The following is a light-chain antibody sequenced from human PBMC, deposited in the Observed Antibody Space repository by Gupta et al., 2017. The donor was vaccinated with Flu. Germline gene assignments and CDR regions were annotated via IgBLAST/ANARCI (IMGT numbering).Light chain of an antibody. J-gene: IGLJ3*02. Sequence: QSVLPQPPSVSGAPGQRIIISCTGSRSNVGGGYDVQWYQQLPATAPKLLLYANNRRPSGGPDRFSGSRSAASASLAITGLQPEEEGFYYCQSYDSSRSGAWVFGGGTKVT. CDR1: RSNVGGGYD. V-gene: IGLV1-40*03. CDR2: ANN. CDR3: QSYDSSRSGAWV.